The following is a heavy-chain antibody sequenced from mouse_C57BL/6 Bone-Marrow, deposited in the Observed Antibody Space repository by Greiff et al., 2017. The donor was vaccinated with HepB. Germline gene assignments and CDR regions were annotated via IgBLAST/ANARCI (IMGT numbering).Heavy chain of an antibody. J-gene: IGHJ3*01. CDR2: ISSGGSYT. CDR3: ARPIYDDAWFAY. CDR1: GFTFSSYG. Sequence: VKLQESGGDLVKPGGSLKLSCAASGFTFSSYGMSWVRQTPDKRLEWVATISSGGSYTYYPDSVKGRFTISRDNAKNTLYLQMSSLKSEDTAMYYCARPIYDDAWFAYWGQGTLVTVSA. D-gene: IGHD2-4*01. V-gene: IGHV5-6*01.